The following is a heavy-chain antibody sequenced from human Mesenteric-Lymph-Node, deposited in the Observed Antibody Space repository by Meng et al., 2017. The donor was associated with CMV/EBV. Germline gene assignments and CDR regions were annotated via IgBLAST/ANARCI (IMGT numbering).Heavy chain of an antibody. D-gene: IGHD5-18*01. CDR2: ISYDGSNK. V-gene: IGHV3-30-3*01. CDR1: GFTFSSYA. J-gene: IGHJ4*02. CDR3: ARALARSGYSYGPFDY. Sequence: GESLKISCAASGFTFSSYAMHWVRQAPGKGLEWVAVISYDGSNKYYADSVKGRFTISRDNSKNTLYLQMNSLRAEDTAVYYCARALARSGYSYGPFDYWGQGTLVTVSS.